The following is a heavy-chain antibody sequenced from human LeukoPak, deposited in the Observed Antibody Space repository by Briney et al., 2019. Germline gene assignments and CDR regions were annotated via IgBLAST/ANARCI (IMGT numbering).Heavy chain of an antibody. CDR3: ARRSGWAYYFDY. CDR2: IYYSGST. V-gene: IGHV4-39*07. CDR1: GGSISSSIYY. D-gene: IGHD6-19*01. J-gene: IGHJ4*02. Sequence: PSETLSLTCTVSGGSISSSIYYWGWIRQSPGKGLEWIGSIYYSGSTYYNPSLKSRVTISVDTSKNQFSLKLGSVTAADTAVYYCARRSGWAYYFDYWGQGTLVTVSS.